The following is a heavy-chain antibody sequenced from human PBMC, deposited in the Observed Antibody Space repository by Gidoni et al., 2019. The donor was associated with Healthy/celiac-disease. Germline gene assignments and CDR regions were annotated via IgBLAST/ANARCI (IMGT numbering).Heavy chain of an antibody. V-gene: IGHV3-21*01. CDR1: GFTFSSYS. Sequence: EVQLVESGGGLVKPGGSLRLSCAASGFTFSSYSMNWVRQAPGKGLEWVSSISSSSSYIYYADSVKGRFTISRDNAKNSLYLQMNSLRAEDTAVYYCASSQDNWFDPWGQGTLVTVSS. CDR3: ASSQDNWFDP. J-gene: IGHJ5*02. CDR2: ISSSSSYI.